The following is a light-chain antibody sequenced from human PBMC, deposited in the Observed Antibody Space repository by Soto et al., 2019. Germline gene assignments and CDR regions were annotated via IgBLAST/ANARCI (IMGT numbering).Light chain of an antibody. CDR1: QSVSGNY. J-gene: IGKJ1*01. CDR2: VAS. Sequence: FVFSKPPGTWLLSPGETATLPCRASQSVSGNYVAWYQQKPGQTPRLLIYVASSRATGIPDRFSGSGSGTDFTLTISRLEPEDFAVYYCQQHGSWPWMFGQGTKVDIK. CDR3: QQHGSWPWM. V-gene: IGKV3-20*01.